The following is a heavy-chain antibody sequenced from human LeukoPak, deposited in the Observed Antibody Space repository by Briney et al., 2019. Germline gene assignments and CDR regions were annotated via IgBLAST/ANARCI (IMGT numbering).Heavy chain of an antibody. V-gene: IGHV3-7*05. CDR3: VRDRNGYDFVH. CDR2: IEPDGSEK. Sequence: GGSLRLSCAASGFTFSRYWMTWVRQAPGRGLEWVANIEPDGSEKYYVDSVKGRFTISRDNAKNSLYLQMNSLRAEDTAVYYCVRDRNGYDFVHWGQGALVTVSS. J-gene: IGHJ4*02. CDR1: GFTFSRYW. D-gene: IGHD5-12*01.